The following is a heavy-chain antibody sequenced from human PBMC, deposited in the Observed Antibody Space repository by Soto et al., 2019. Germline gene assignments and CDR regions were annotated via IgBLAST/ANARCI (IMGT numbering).Heavy chain of an antibody. V-gene: IGHV4-39*01. Sequence: QLQLQESGPGLVKPSETLSLTCTVSGGSIIRSSYYWGWLRQPPGKWLEWIGSIYYSGSTYYNPSLKSRVTISVETSKNQFSLKLSSVTAEDTAVYYCARHCPYSSSWLKIYWYFDLWGRGPLVTVSA. CDR3: ARHCPYSSSWLKIYWYFDL. J-gene: IGHJ2*01. CDR1: GGSIIRSSYY. D-gene: IGHD6-13*01. CDR2: IYYSGST.